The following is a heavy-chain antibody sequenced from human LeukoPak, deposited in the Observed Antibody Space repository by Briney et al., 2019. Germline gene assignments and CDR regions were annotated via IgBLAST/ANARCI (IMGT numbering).Heavy chain of an antibody. Sequence: SVKVSCKASGGTFSSYAISWVRQAPGQGLEWMGGIIPIFGTANYAQKFQGRVTITADESTSTAYMELSSLRSEDTAVYYCAKWSRDGYNPGAFDIWGQGTMVTVSS. D-gene: IGHD5-24*01. CDR1: GGTFSSYA. CDR3: AKWSRDGYNPGAFDI. J-gene: IGHJ3*02. V-gene: IGHV1-69*13. CDR2: IIPIFGTA.